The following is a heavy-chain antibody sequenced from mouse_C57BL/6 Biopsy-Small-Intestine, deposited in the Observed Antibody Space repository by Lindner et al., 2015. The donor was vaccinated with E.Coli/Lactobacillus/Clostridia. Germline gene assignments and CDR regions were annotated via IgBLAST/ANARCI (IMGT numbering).Heavy chain of an antibody. J-gene: IGHJ2*01. CDR2: ISYSGNT. D-gene: IGHD2-5*01. Sequence: VQLQESGPGLAKPSQTLSLTCSVTGYSITSAYWSWIRKSPGNKLEYMGYISYSGNTYYNPSLESRFSITRDTSKNQYYLQLNSVTTEDTAIYYCARCDSIYEVYFDYWGQGTTLTVSS. CDR1: GYSITSAY. V-gene: IGHV3-8*01. CDR3: ARCDSIYEVYFDY.